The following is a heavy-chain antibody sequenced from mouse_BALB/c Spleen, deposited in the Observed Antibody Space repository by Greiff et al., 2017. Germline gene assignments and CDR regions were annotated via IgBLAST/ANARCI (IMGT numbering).Heavy chain of an antibody. J-gene: IGHJ3*01. CDR3: ARSFYDGYYGFAY. Sequence: VQLQQSGAELMKPGASVKISCKATGYTFSSYWIEWVKQRPGHGLEWIGEILPGSGSTNYNEKFKGKATFTADTSSNTAYMQLSSLTSEDSAVYYCARSFYDGYYGFAYWGQGTLVTVSA. V-gene: IGHV1-9*01. CDR2: ILPGSGST. CDR1: GYTFSSYW. D-gene: IGHD2-3*01.